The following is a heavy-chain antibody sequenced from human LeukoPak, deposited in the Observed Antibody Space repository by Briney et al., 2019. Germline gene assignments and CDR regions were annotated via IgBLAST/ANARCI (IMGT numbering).Heavy chain of an antibody. Sequence: ASVKVSCKASGYTFTGYYVHWVRQAPGQGLEWMGWINPNSGGTNYAQKFQGRVTMTGDTSISTAYMELSRLRSDDTAVYYCASTAAAAPMGNFDYWGQGTLVTVSS. V-gene: IGHV1-2*02. J-gene: IGHJ4*02. D-gene: IGHD6-13*01. CDR2: INPNSGGT. CDR3: ASTAAAAPMGNFDY. CDR1: GYTFTGYY.